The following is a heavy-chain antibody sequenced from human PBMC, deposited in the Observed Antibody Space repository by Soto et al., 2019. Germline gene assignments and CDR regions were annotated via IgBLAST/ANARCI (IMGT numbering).Heavy chain of an antibody. J-gene: IGHJ4*02. CDR2: LSGGNT. Sequence: DVQLLESGGALVQPGGSLRLSCAASGFTFTSYAMSWVRQAPGKGLEWVSTLSGGNTYYADSVKGRFTISRDNSENTLYPKIIGMGVEEMAIYYCGKGPHRSAWNYFDYGAKGTLIPVSP. D-gene: IGHD6-19*01. CDR3: GKGPHRSAWNYFDY. CDR1: GFTFTSYA. V-gene: IGHV3-23*01.